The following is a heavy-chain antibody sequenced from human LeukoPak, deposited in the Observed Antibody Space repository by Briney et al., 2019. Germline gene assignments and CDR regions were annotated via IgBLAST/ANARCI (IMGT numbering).Heavy chain of an antibody. Sequence: GGSLRLSCAASGFTFSSYSMNWVRQAPGKGLEWVSSISSSSSYIYYADSVKGRSTISRDNAKNSLYLQMNSLRAEDTAVYYCARVSRDYDSSGTRDDYWGQGTLVTVSS. CDR1: GFTFSSYS. CDR3: ARVSRDYDSSGTRDDY. J-gene: IGHJ4*02. CDR2: ISSSSSYI. D-gene: IGHD3-22*01. V-gene: IGHV3-21*01.